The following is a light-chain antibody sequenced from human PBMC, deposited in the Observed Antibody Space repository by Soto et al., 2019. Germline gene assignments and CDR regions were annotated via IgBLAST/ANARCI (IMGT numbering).Light chain of an antibody. V-gene: IGLV2-8*01. CDR1: SSDVGGYHY. CDR3: YSYAGRNIWV. Sequence: QSALTQPPSASGSPGQSVTISCTGTSSDVGGYHYVSWYQQHPGKAPKLMIHEVTKRPSGVPDRFSGSKSGNTASLTVSGLQGEDEADYYCYSYAGRNIWVFGGGTKLTVL. CDR2: EVT. J-gene: IGLJ3*02.